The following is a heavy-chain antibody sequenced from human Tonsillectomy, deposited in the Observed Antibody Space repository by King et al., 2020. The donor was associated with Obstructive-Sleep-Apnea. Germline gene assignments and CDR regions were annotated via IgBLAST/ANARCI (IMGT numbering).Heavy chain of an antibody. D-gene: IGHD2-2*01. Sequence: VQLVESGGGLVQPGRSLRLSCAASGFTFDDYAMHWVRQAPGKGLEWVSGISWNSGSIGYADSVKGRFTISRANAKNSLYLQMNSLRAEDTALYYCAKGYCSSTSCYVDLDYWGQGTLVTVSS. CDR1: GFTFDDYA. CDR3: AKGYCSSTSCYVDLDY. CDR2: ISWNSGSI. V-gene: IGHV3-9*01. J-gene: IGHJ4*02.